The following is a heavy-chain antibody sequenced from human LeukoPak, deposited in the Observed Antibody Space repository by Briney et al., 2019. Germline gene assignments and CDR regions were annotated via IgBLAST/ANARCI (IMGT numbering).Heavy chain of an antibody. CDR2: IYYSGST. V-gene: IGHV4-59*01. D-gene: IGHD5-18*01. J-gene: IGHJ6*02. CDR1: GGSISSYY. Sequence: SETLSLTCTVSGGSISSYYWSWIRQPPRKGLEWIGYIYYSGSTNYNPSLKSRVTISVDTSKNQFSLKLSSVTAADTAVYYCARVTGYSYANYYYYYGMDVWGQGSTVTVSS. CDR3: ARVTGYSYANYYYYYGMDV.